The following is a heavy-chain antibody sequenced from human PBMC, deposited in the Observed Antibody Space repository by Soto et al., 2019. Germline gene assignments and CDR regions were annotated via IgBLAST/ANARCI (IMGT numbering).Heavy chain of an antibody. CDR3: ARCLHCSNGGRFDP. D-gene: IGHD2-8*01. V-gene: IGHV4-4*02. CDR1: GVSISSTNW. J-gene: IGHJ5*02. CDR2: MWPSGGT. Sequence: QVHLQESGPGLVTPSGTLSLTCAVSGVSISSTNWWTWVRQAPGKGLEWIGEMWPSGGTTYNPSLQNRVTISVDNSKNHLSLTLTSVTAADTAIYYRARCLHCSNGGRFDPWGQGALVTVSS.